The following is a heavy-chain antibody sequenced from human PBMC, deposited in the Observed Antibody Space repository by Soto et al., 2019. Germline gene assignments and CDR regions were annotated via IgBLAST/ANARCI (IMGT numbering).Heavy chain of an antibody. CDR3: ARGGNSGYAV. CDR1: GGSFSGYY. D-gene: IGHD5-12*01. CDR2: INHSGST. Sequence: QVQLQQWGAGLLKPSETLSLTCAVYGGSFSGYYWSWIRQPPGKGLEWIGEINHSGSTNYNPSHKSRVTISVDTSKNQFSLKLSSVTAADTAVYYCARGGNSGYAVWGQGTLVTVSS. J-gene: IGHJ4*02. V-gene: IGHV4-34*01.